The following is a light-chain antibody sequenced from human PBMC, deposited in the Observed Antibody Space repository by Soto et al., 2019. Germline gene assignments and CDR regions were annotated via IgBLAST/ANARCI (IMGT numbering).Light chain of an antibody. Sequence: DVVMTQTPLSLEFTRGERASISCKSSESLLPITGETFLFWYLQKPGQSPQILIYEVSNRVSGVKDRFSGRGSGTDFTIEISRVETDDVGIYYCMPSTQLPPTVGQGTRLEIK. V-gene: IGKV2D-29*02. CDR1: ESLLPITGETF. CDR3: MPSTQLPPT. CDR2: EVS. J-gene: IGKJ5*01.